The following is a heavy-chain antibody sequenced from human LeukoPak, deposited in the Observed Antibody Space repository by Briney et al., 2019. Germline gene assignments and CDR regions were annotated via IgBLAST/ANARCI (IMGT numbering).Heavy chain of an antibody. CDR1: GGSVSSGSYY. J-gene: IGHJ6*04. D-gene: IGHD2-2*01. CDR2: IYYSGST. Sequence: PSETLSLTCTVSGGSVSSGSYYWRWIRQPPGRGLEWIVYIYYSGSTNYNPSLKSRVTISVDTSKNQFSLKLSSVTAADTAVYYCARATKIVVVPAAASSRYYYYYYGMDVWGKGTTVTVSS. CDR3: ARATKIVVVPAAASSRYYYYYYGMDV. V-gene: IGHV4-61*01.